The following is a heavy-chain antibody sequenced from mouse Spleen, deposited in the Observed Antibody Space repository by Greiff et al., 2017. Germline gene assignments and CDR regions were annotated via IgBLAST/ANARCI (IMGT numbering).Heavy chain of an antibody. V-gene: IGHV1-26*01. D-gene: IGHD6-1*01. J-gene: IGHJ4*01. CDR3: ARTRASYAGYYAMDY. Sequence: VQLQQSGPELVKPGASVKISCKASGYTFTDYYMNWVKQSHGKSLEWIGDINPNNGGTSYNQKFKGKATLTVDKSSSTAYMELRSLTSEDSAVYYCARTRASYAGYYAMDYWGQGTSVTVSS. CDR1: GYTFTDYY. CDR2: INPNNGGT.